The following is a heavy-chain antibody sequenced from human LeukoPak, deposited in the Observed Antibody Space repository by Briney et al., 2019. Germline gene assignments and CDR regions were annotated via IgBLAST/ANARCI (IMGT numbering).Heavy chain of an antibody. CDR1: GFTFSSYS. D-gene: IGHD2-2*01. CDR2: ISSSSSYI. J-gene: IGHJ2*01. Sequence: GGSLRLSCAASGFTFSSYSMNWVRQAPGKGLEWVSSISSSSSYIYYADSVKGRFTISRDNAKNSLYLQMNSLRAEDMAVYYCARDLREYCSSTSCPNWYFDLWGRGTLVTVSS. CDR3: ARDLREYCSSTSCPNWYFDL. V-gene: IGHV3-21*01.